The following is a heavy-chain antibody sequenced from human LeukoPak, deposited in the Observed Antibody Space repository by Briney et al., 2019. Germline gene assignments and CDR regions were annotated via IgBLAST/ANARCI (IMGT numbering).Heavy chain of an antibody. J-gene: IGHJ4*02. V-gene: IGHV4-34*01. CDR3: ARTARLRWLQFRGYFDY. D-gene: IGHD5-24*01. CDR2: INHSGST. CDR1: GGSFSGYY. Sequence: SGTLSLTCAVYGGSFSGYYWSWIRQPPGKGLEWIGEINHSGSTNYNPSLKSRVTISVDTSKNQFSLKLSSVTAADTTVYYCARTARLRWLQFRGYFDYWGQGTLVTVSS.